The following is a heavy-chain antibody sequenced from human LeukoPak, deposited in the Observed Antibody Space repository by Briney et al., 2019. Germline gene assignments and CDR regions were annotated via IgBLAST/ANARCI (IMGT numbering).Heavy chain of an antibody. CDR2: IIPIFGTA. V-gene: IGHV1-69*13. CDR3: ARWGCSSTSCYPATNWFDP. CDR1: GGTFSSYA. D-gene: IGHD2-2*01. J-gene: IGHJ5*02. Sequence: GASVKVSCKASGGTFSSYAISWVRQAPGQGLEWMGGIIPIFGTANYAQKFQGRVTITADESTSTAYMELSSLRSEDTAVYYCARWGCSSTSCYPATNWFDPWGQETLVTVSS.